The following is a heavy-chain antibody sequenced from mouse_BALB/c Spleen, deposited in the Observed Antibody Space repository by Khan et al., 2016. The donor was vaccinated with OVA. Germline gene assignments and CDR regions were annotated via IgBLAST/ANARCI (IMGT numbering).Heavy chain of an antibody. CDR2: ISYSGVT. J-gene: IGHJ2*01. CDR1: GYSITSGYA. V-gene: IGHV3-2*02. CDR3: ARGNYYGYYFDY. D-gene: IGHD1-1*01. Sequence: EVQLQESGPGLVKPSQSLSLTCTVTGYSITSGYAWNWIRQFPGNKLEWMGYISYSGVTSYTPSLKSRISITRDTSKNQFFLQLNSVTTEDTATCFCARGNYYGYYFDYWGQGTTLTVSS.